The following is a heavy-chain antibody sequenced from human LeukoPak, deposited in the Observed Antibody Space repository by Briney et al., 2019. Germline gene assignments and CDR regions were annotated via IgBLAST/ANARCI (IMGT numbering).Heavy chain of an antibody. CDR2: IFYSGRT. J-gene: IGHJ3*02. CDR1: GGSISSDH. D-gene: IGHD2/OR15-2a*01. CDR3: ARKNDFEI. V-gene: IGHV4-59*01. Sequence: SETLSLTCTVSGGSISSDHWNWIRQPPGKGLEWIGCIFYSGRTYYNPSLKSRVTISVDMSKSQFSLRLTSVTAADTAVYYCARKNDFEIWGQGTLVTVSS.